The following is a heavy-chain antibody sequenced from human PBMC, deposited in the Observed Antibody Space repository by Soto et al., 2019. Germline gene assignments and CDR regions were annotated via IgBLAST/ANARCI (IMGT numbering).Heavy chain of an antibody. CDR2: SIPMFGTA. CDR1: GGTFSNYA. V-gene: IGHV1-69*01. D-gene: IGHD4-4*01. J-gene: IGHJ5*02. CDR3: ARGRGLGAAYRGFDR. Sequence: QVQLVQSGAEVKKPGSSVKVSCKASGGTFSNYAINWVRQAPGQGLEWMGGSIPMFGTANYAQKFQGRVTITADESTSTAYMELSSLRSKDTAVYYCARGRGLGAAYRGFDRWGQGTLVTVSS.